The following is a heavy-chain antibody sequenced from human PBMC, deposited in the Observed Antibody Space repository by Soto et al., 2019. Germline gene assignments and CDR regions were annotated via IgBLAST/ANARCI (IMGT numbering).Heavy chain of an antibody. CDR2: IWYDGSNK. D-gene: IGHD3-10*01. CDR1: GFTFSSYG. V-gene: IGHV3-33*01. Sequence: GGSLRLSCAASGFTFSSYGMHWVRQAPGKGLEWVAVIWYDGSNKYYADSVKGRFTISRDNSKNTLYLQMNSLRAEDTAVYYCARDRVKGSGSLDAFDYWGQGTLVTVSS. CDR3: ARDRVKGSGSLDAFDY. J-gene: IGHJ4*02.